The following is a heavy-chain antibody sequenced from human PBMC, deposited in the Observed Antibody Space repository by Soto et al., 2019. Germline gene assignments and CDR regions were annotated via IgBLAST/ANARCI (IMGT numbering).Heavy chain of an antibody. D-gene: IGHD6-6*01. Sequence: SGPTLVNPTQTLTLTCTFSGFSLSTSGMCVSWIRQPPGKALEWLARIDWDDDKYYSTSLKTRLTISKDTSKNQVVLTMTNMDPVDTATYYCARYSSSGVLIGFDPWGQGTLVTVSS. CDR1: GFSLSTSGMC. J-gene: IGHJ5*02. CDR3: ARYSSSGVLIGFDP. V-gene: IGHV2-70*11. CDR2: IDWDDDK.